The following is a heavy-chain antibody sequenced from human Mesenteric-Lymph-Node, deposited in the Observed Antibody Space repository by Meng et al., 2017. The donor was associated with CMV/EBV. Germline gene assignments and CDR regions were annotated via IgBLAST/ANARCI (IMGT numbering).Heavy chain of an antibody. V-gene: IGHV4-30-4*08. CDR3: ARGRTAAAY. CDR1: GGSINSGDYY. CDR2: IYYSGST. Sequence: SETLSLTCTVSGGSINSGDYYWSWIRQPPGKGLERIGYIYYSGSTYYNPSLKSRVMMSVDTSQNQFSLRLSSVTAADTAVYYCARGRTAAAYWGQGTLVTVSS. D-gene: IGHD6-13*01. J-gene: IGHJ4*02.